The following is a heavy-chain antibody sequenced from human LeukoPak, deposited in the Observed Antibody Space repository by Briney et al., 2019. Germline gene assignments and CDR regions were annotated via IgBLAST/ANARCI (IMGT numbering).Heavy chain of an antibody. Sequence: SETLSLTCTVSGGFISSYYWSWIRQPAGKGLEWIGRIYTSGSTNYNPSLKSRVTMSVDTSKNQFSLKLSSVTAADTAVYYCAREAAYSGSYYPVDAFDIWGQGTMVTVSS. CDR1: GGFISSYY. CDR2: IYTSGST. V-gene: IGHV4-4*07. J-gene: IGHJ3*02. CDR3: AREAAYSGSYYPVDAFDI. D-gene: IGHD1-26*01.